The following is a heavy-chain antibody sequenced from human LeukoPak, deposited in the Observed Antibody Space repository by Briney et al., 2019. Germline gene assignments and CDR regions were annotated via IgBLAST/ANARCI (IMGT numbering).Heavy chain of an antibody. D-gene: IGHD3-3*01. CDR2: IWYDGSNK. J-gene: IGHJ6*02. CDR1: GFTFSSYG. Sequence: PGGSLRLSCAASGFTFSSYGMHWVRQAPGKGLERVAVIWYDGSNKYYADSVKGRFTISRDNSQNTLYLQMNSLRAEDTAVYYCARDNYDFWSGYYPLGMDVWGQGTTVTVSS. CDR3: ARDNYDFWSGYYPLGMDV. V-gene: IGHV3-33*08.